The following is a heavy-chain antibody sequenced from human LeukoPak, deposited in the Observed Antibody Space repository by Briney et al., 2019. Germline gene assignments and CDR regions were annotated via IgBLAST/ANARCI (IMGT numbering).Heavy chain of an antibody. CDR1: GFTFSSYA. V-gene: IGHV3-23*01. D-gene: IGHD5-24*01. J-gene: IGHJ4*02. CDR3: AKRQMATKTFDY. Sequence: PGGSLRLSCAASGFTFSSYAMSWVRQAPGKGLEWVSAISGSGGSTYYADSVKGRFTISRDNSKNTLYLQMNSLGAEDTAVYYCAKRQMATKTFDYWGQGTLVTVSS. CDR2: ISGSGGST.